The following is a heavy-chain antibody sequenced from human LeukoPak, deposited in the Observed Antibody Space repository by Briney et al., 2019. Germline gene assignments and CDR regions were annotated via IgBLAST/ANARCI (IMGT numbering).Heavy chain of an antibody. CDR2: IIPIFGTA. D-gene: IGHD3-22*01. Sequence: ASVKVSCKASGGTFSSYAISWVRQAPGQGLEWMGRIIPIFGTANYAQKFLGRVTITTDESTSTAYMELSSLRSEDTAVYYCARDSYYDSSGLSDYWGQETLVTVSS. V-gene: IGHV1-69*05. CDR1: GGTFSSYA. CDR3: ARDSYYDSSGLSDY. J-gene: IGHJ4*02.